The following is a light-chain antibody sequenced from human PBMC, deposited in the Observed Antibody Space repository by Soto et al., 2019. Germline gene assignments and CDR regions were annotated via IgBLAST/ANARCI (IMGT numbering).Light chain of an antibody. Sequence: QSVLTQPPSVSGAPGQRVTISCTGSSSNIGAGYDVHWYQQVPGTAPKLLIYGNINRPSGVPDRFSGSKSGTSASQAITGLQADDETDYYCQSYDSRLTVVFGGGTKLTVL. J-gene: IGLJ2*01. CDR2: GNI. CDR3: QSYDSRLTVV. CDR1: SSNIGAGYD. V-gene: IGLV1-40*01.